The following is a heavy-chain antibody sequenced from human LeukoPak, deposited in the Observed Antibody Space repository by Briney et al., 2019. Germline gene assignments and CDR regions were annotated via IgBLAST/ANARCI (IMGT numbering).Heavy chain of an antibody. Sequence: GGSLRLSCAASGFPFSSYGMHWVRQAPGKGLEWVAAISNDGNNKFYADSVKGRFTISRDNPKNTMNLQMNSLRAEDTAVYYCAKDHDSTARPSWFDPWGQGTLVTVSS. CDR1: GFPFSSYG. D-gene: IGHD6-6*01. J-gene: IGHJ5*02. V-gene: IGHV3-30*18. CDR2: ISNDGNNK. CDR3: AKDHDSTARPSWFDP.